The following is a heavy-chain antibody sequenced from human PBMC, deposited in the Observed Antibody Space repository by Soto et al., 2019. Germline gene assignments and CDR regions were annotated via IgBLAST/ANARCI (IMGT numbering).Heavy chain of an antibody. D-gene: IGHD3-16*01. Sequence: ASVKVSCKSSGYTFSTYDINWVRQASGHGLEWLGEMNPNTGHTAYAQKFQDRVTMPMNTSISTAYMELSSLRSGDTAIYYCARETFHAIDVWGQGTMVTVSS. V-gene: IGHV1-8*01. CDR2: MNPNTGHT. CDR3: ARETFHAIDV. CDR1: GYTFSTYD. J-gene: IGHJ3*01.